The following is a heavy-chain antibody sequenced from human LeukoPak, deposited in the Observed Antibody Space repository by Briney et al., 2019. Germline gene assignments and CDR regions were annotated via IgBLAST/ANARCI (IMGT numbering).Heavy chain of an antibody. V-gene: IGHV3-74*01. CDR3: ARGASSGYRIDY. Sequence: GGSLRLSCAASGFTFNNYWMHWVRQAPGKGLVWVSRISKDGSTTNYADSVKGRFTISRDNAKNTLYQQMNSLTAEDTALYYCARGASSGYRIDYWGQGTLVTVSS. CDR1: GFTFNNYW. D-gene: IGHD5-18*01. J-gene: IGHJ4*02. CDR2: ISKDGSTT.